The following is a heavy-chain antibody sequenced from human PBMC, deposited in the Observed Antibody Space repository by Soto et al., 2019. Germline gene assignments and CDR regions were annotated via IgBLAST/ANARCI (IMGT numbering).Heavy chain of an antibody. CDR3: ASTTISDYYYGMDV. V-gene: IGHV3-30-3*01. Sequence: GGSLRLSCAASGFTFSSYAMHWVRQAPGKGLEWVAVISYDGSNKYYADSVKGRFTISRDNSKNTLYLQMNSLRAEDTAVYYCASTTISDYYYGMDVWGQETTVTVSS. J-gene: IGHJ6*02. CDR1: GFTFSSYA. CDR2: ISYDGSNK. D-gene: IGHD3-3*01.